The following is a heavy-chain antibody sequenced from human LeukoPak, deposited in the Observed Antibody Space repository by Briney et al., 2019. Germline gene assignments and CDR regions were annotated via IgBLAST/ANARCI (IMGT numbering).Heavy chain of an antibody. CDR2: ISGSGGST. D-gene: IGHD5-24*01. CDR3: AKGITHPLDY. CDR1: GFTFSSYA. J-gene: IGHJ4*02. Sequence: PGGSLRLSRAASGFTFSSYAMSWVRQAPGKGLEWVSAISGSGGSTDYAGSVKGRFTISRDKSKNTLYLQMNSLRAEDTAVYYCAKGITHPLDYWGQGTLVTVSS. V-gene: IGHV3-23*01.